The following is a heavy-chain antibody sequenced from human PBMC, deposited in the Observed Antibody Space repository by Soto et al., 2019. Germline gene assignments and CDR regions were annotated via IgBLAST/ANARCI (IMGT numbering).Heavy chain of an antibody. CDR1: GFTFSDYY. V-gene: IGHV3-11*01. J-gene: IGHJ3*02. D-gene: IGHD5-18*01. CDR3: AREGLIQLWLRAFDI. CDR2: ISSSGSTI. Sequence: GGSLRLSCAASGFTFSDYYMSWIRQAPGKGLEWVSYISSSGSTIYYADSVKGRFTISRDNAKNSLYLQMNSLRAEDTAVYYCAREGLIQLWLRAFDIWGQGTMVTVSS.